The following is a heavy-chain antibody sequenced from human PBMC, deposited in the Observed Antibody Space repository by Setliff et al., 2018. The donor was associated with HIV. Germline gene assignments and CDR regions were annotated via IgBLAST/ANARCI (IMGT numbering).Heavy chain of an antibody. CDR1: GGSISSSSYH. D-gene: IGHD5-12*01. J-gene: IGHJ4*02. CDR3: ATLKMATIYRDFDY. Sequence: SETLSLTCTVSGGSISSSSYHWGWIRQPPGKGLEWIGSINYRGNTYYNPSLKSRAAISVDTSKNQISLKLSSVTAADTAVYYCATLKMATIYRDFDYWGQGTLVTVSS. V-gene: IGHV4-39*01. CDR2: INYRGNT.